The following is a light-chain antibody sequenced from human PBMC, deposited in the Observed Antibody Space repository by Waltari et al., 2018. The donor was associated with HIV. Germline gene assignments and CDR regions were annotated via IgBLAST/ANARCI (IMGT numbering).Light chain of an antibody. V-gene: IGKV1-33*01. Sequence: DIQMTQSPSSLSASLGDRVTITCQASQDISNFLNWYQQKPGKAPKLLIYDASNLQAGVPSRFSGSGSGTDFTLTITSLQPEDFATYYCQQYDDLVTFGQGTRLEI. CDR3: QQYDDLVT. J-gene: IGKJ5*01. CDR2: DAS. CDR1: QDISNF.